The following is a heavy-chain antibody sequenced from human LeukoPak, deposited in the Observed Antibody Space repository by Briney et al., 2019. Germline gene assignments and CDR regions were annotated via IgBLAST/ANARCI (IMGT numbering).Heavy chain of an antibody. CDR3: ARDSSIYDAFDI. CDR1: GFTFSSYA. J-gene: IGHJ3*02. CDR2: ISYDGSNK. Sequence: PGRSLRLSCAASGFTFSSYAMHWVRQAPGKGLEWVAVISYDGSNKYYADSVKGRFTISRDNSKNTLYLQMNSLRAEDTAVYYCARDSSIYDAFDIWGQGTMVTVSS. V-gene: IGHV3-30*04. D-gene: IGHD6-6*01.